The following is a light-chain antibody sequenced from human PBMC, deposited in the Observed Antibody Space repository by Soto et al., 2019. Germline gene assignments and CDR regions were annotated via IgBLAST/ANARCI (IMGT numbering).Light chain of an antibody. Sequence: IVLTQSPVALSLSPGERATLSCRASDGVGRSVAWFQQRPGQAPRLLICDATNRATGIQARFSGRCSGTDFTLTISRLEPEDFAYYYWLQRSAWRTFGRGTKVDI. V-gene: IGKV3-11*01. J-gene: IGKJ1*01. CDR2: DAT. CDR3: LQRSAWRT. CDR1: DGVGRS.